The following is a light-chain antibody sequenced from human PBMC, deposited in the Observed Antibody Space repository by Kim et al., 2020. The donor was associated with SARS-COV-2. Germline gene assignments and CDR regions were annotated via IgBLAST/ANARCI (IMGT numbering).Light chain of an antibody. CDR2: RNN. V-gene: IGLV1-47*01. CDR3: AAWDDSLSVWV. Sequence: GQRVTISCSGSRSNIGSNYVYWYQQLPGTAPKLLIYRNNQRPSGVPDRFSGSKSGTSASLAISGLRSEDEADYYCAAWDDSLSVWVFGGGTQLTVL. CDR1: RSNIGSNY. J-gene: IGLJ3*02.